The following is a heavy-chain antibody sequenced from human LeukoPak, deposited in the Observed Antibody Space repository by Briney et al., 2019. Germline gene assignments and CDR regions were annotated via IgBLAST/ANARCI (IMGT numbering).Heavy chain of an antibody. V-gene: IGHV4-4*07. CDR2: IYTSGST. CDR1: GGSISSYY. J-gene: IGHJ4*02. CDR3: ARLTYYYGSGSYPY. Sequence: SETLSLTCTVSGGSISSYYWSWIRQPAGKGLEWIGRIYTSGSTNYNPSLKSRVTMSVDTSKNQFSLKLSSVTAADTAVYYCARLTYYYGSGSYPYWGQGTLVTVSS. D-gene: IGHD3-10*01.